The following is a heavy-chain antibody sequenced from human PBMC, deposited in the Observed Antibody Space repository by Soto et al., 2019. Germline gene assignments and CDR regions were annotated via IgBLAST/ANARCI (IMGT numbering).Heavy chain of an antibody. V-gene: IGHV3-23*01. CDR2: ISGSGDST. D-gene: IGHD2-15*01. CDR3: AKASGGSCSGGISYYFDY. Sequence: EVLLLESGGGLVQPGGSLRLSCVASGFTFNDYAMNWVRQAPGKGLEWVSTISGSGDSTYYADSVKGRFTFSRDNSKNTLWLQMNSLRAEDTAVYYCAKASGGSCSGGISYYFDYWGQGTLVTVSS. J-gene: IGHJ4*02. CDR1: GFTFNDYA.